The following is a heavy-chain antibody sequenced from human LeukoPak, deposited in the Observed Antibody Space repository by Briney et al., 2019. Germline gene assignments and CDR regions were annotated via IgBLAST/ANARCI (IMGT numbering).Heavy chain of an antibody. D-gene: IGHD3-22*01. CDR2: INPNSGGT. CDR3: AREKGYYDSSGYHPNWFDS. V-gene: IGHV1-2*02. Sequence: GASVKVSCKASGYTFTGYYLHWVRQAPGQGLEWMGWINPNSGGTNYAQKFQGRVTMTRDTSISTAYMELSRLRSDDTAVYYCAREKGYYDSSGYHPNWFDSWGQGTLVTVSS. J-gene: IGHJ5*01. CDR1: GYTFTGYY.